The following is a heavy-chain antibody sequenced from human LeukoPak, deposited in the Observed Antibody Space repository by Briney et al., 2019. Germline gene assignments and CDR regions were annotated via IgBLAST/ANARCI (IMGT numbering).Heavy chain of an antibody. J-gene: IGHJ6*02. V-gene: IGHV3-23*01. Sequence: TGGSLRLSCAVSGFTVRSNYMSWVRQAPGKGLEWVSAISGSGGSTYYADSVKGRFTISRDNSKNSLYLQMSSLRAEDTAVYYCGRGGYALYYGMDVWGQGTTVTVSS. CDR3: GRGGYALYYGMDV. CDR2: ISGSGGST. D-gene: IGHD5-12*01. CDR1: GFTVRSNY.